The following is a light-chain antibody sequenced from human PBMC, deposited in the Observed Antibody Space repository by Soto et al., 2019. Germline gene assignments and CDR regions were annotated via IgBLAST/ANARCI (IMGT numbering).Light chain of an antibody. Sequence: EIVLTQSPATLSLSPGERGTLSCRASQSVSSSYLAWYQQKPGQAPRLLIYSTSSRATGIPDRFSGSGSGTDFTLTISRLEPEDFAVYYCQEYGSSRTFGQGTTVDIK. V-gene: IGKV3-20*01. CDR2: STS. J-gene: IGKJ1*01. CDR3: QEYGSSRT. CDR1: QSVSSSY.